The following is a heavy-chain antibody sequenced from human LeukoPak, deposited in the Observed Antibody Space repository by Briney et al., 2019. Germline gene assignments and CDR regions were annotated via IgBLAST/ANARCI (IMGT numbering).Heavy chain of an antibody. CDR1: GYSISSGYY. V-gene: IGHV4-38-2*01. CDR2: IYHSGST. D-gene: IGHD1-26*01. J-gene: IGHJ5*02. Sequence: SETLSLTCAVSGYSISSGYYWGWIRQPPGKGLEWIGSIYHSGSTYYNPSLKSRVTISVDTSKNQFSLKLSSVTAADTAVYYCARHGSGSYFRWFDPWGQGTLVTVS. CDR3: ARHGSGSYFRWFDP.